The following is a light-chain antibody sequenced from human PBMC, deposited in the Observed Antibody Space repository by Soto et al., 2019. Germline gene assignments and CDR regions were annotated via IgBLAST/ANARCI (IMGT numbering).Light chain of an antibody. CDR1: QDINVW. Sequence: DIQMTQSPSSVSASVGDRVTITCRASQDINVWLAWYQQKPGLAPNLLIYRASRLLGGVPSRFSGSGSGTDFTLTIRSLQPDDFAIYYCQHYKSYPWTFGQGTKVDIK. J-gene: IGKJ1*01. CDR2: RAS. CDR3: QHYKSYPWT. V-gene: IGKV1-12*01.